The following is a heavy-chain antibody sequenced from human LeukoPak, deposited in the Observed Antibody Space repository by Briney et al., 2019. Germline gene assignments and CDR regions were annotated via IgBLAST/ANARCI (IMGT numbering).Heavy chain of an antibody. J-gene: IGHJ4*02. Sequence: ASVKVSCTASGYTFNLYGFNWVRQAPGQGLEWMGWISAYDGKTYYAHKVQGRVTMTTDTSTSTAYMELRSLTSDDTAVYYCARTEALTNFVDYWGQGTLVTVSS. CDR2: ISAYDGKT. V-gene: IGHV1-18*01. CDR3: ARTEALTNFVDY. CDR1: GYTFNLYG. D-gene: IGHD4/OR15-4a*01.